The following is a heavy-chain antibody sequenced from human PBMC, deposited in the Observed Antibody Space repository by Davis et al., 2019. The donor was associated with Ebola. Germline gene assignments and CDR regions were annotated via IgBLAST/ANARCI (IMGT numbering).Heavy chain of an antibody. J-gene: IGHJ4*02. CDR1: GGSFSAYY. CDR3: ASPHQIRGKDCFDN. Sequence: PSETLSLTCAVYGGSFSAYYWRRIRQSPGKGLEWLGEINHSGKTKYNPSLKSRVTISIDTSKIKFSLKLTPVTAADTAVYYCASPHQIRGKDCFDNWGQGNLVIVSS. V-gene: IGHV4-34*01. CDR2: INHSGKT.